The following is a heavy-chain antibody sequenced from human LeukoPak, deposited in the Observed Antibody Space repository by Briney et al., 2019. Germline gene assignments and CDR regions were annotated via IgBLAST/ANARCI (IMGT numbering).Heavy chain of an antibody. CDR1: GFTFSDYY. J-gene: IGHJ4*02. CDR2: ISSSGSTI. D-gene: IGHD3-22*01. Sequence: GGSLRLSCAASGFTFSDYYMSRIRQAPGKGLEWVSYISSSGSTIYYADSVKGRFTISRDNAKNSLYLQMNSLRAEDTAVYYCAREYYDSIWELDYFDYWGQGTLVTVSS. CDR3: AREYYDSIWELDYFDY. V-gene: IGHV3-11*04.